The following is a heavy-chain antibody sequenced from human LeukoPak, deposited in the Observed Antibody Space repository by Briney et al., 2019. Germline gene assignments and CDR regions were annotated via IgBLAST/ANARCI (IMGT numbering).Heavy chain of an antibody. Sequence: GGSLRLSCAASGFTFSSYSMNWVRQAPGKGLEWVSSISSSSSYIYYADSVKGRFTISRDNAKNSLYLQMNSLRAEDTGVYYCAREGTGRTYYFDYWGQGTLVTVSS. CDR2: ISSSSSYI. J-gene: IGHJ4*02. D-gene: IGHD3-10*01. CDR3: AREGTGRTYYFDY. CDR1: GFTFSSYS. V-gene: IGHV3-21*01.